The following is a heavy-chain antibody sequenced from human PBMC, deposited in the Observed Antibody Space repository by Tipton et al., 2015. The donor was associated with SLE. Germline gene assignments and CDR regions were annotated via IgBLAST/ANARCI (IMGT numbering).Heavy chain of an antibody. CDR1: GGSFSGYY. D-gene: IGHD2/OR15-2a*01. V-gene: IGHV4-34*01. CDR3: AGGRLWNRGY. J-gene: IGHJ4*02. CDR2: IHLGGST. Sequence: AGLVKPSETLSLTCAVYGGSFSGYYWSWIRQPPGKGLEWIGEIHLGGSTNYNPSLKSRVTISLDTPKKEFSLKLTSVTAADTAVYYCAGGRLWNRGYWGQGTLVTVAS.